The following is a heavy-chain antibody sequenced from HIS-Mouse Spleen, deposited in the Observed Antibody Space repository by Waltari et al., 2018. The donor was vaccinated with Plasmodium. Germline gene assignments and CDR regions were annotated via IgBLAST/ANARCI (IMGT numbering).Heavy chain of an antibody. J-gene: IGHJ2*01. Sequence: EVQLVESGGGLVKPGGSLRLSCAASGFTFSSYRLNWFRPAPGKGLEWVSSISSSSSYIYYADSVKGRFTISRDNAKNSLYLQMNSLRAEDTAVYYCAREDILTAYYNDYWYFDLWGRGTLVTVSS. D-gene: IGHD3-9*01. V-gene: IGHV3-21*01. CDR3: AREDILTAYYNDYWYFDL. CDR2: ISSSSSYI. CDR1: GFTFSSYR.